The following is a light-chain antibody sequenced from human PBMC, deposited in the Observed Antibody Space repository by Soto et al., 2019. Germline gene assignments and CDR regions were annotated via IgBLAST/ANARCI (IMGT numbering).Light chain of an antibody. CDR2: EVS. CDR1: SSDVGGYNY. CDR3: SSYTSSSTLLYV. V-gene: IGLV2-14*01. Sequence: QAVLTQPPSASGSPGQSVTISCTGTSSDVGGYNYVSWYQQHPGKAPKLMIYEVSNRPSGVSNRFSGSKSGNTASLTISGLQAEDEADYYCSSYTSSSTLLYVFGTGTQLTVL. J-gene: IGLJ1*01.